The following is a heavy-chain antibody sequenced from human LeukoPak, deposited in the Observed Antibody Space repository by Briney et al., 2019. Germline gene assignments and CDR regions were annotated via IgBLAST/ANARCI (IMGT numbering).Heavy chain of an antibody. J-gene: IGHJ4*02. CDR1: GYSISSGYY. CDR3: ARGGGIVGVGY. V-gene: IGHV4-38-2*02. D-gene: IGHD1-26*01. Sequence: SETLSLTCTVSGYSISSGYYWGWIRQPPGKGLEWIGSIYHSGSTYYNPSFKSRVTISVDTSKNQFSLKLSSVTAADTAVYYCARGGGIVGVGYWGQGTLVTVSS. CDR2: IYHSGST.